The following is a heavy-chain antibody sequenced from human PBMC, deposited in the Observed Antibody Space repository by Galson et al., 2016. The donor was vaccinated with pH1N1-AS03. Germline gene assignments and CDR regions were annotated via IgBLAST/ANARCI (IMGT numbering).Heavy chain of an antibody. J-gene: IGHJ4*02. V-gene: IGHV3-30*18. D-gene: IGHD1-26*01. Sequence: SLRLSCAASGFTFSNSWMAWVRQAPGKGLEWVAVISYDGTNKFYADSVKGRFTISRDNSKNTLYLQMNSLRAEDTAVYYCAKDIIIVGASLTGGYFDYWGQGTLVTVSS. CDR1: GFTFSNSW. CDR3: AKDIIIVGASLTGGYFDY. CDR2: ISYDGTNK.